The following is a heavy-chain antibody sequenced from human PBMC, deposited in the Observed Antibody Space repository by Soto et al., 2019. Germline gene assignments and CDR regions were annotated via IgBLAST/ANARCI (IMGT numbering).Heavy chain of an antibody. Sequence: QVQLQESGPGLVKPSHTLSLTCTVSGGSISSGDYYWSWIRQPPGKGLEWIGHIYYSGITYYNPSLKSRVTVAVDTSKNQFSLKLSSVTAADTAVYYCGRVGSSIATRPFDYWGQGTLVTVSS. CDR2: IYYSGIT. V-gene: IGHV4-30-4*01. J-gene: IGHJ4*02. CDR3: GRVGSSIATRPFDY. CDR1: GGSISSGDYY. D-gene: IGHD6-6*01.